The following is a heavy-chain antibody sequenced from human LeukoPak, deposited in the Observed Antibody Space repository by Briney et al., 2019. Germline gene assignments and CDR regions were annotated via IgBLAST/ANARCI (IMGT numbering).Heavy chain of an antibody. Sequence: GGSLRLSCAASGFTFSTYAITWVRQAPGKGLEWISTIIGSGSTSYADSVKGRFTMSRDNSKNTVSLQMTSLTAEDTAIYYCAKVRVGINIDFDYWGQGTLVTVSS. D-gene: IGHD2-15*01. CDR2: IIGSGST. CDR1: GFTFSTYA. J-gene: IGHJ4*02. CDR3: AKVRVGINIDFDY. V-gene: IGHV3-23*01.